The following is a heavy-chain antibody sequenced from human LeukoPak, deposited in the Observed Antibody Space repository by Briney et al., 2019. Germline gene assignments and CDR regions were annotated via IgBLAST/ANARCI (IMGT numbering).Heavy chain of an antibody. CDR2: INHSGST. Sequence: ETLSLTCAVYGGSFSGYYWSWIRQPPGKGLEWIGEINHSGSTNYNPSLKSRVTISVDTSKNQFSLKLSSVTAADTAVYYCARVPYDFWSGYPSRGRGQNRSGRFDYWGQGTLVTVSS. CDR3: ARVPYDFWSGYPSRGRGQNRSGRFDY. J-gene: IGHJ4*02. D-gene: IGHD3-3*01. V-gene: IGHV4-34*01. CDR1: GGSFSGYY.